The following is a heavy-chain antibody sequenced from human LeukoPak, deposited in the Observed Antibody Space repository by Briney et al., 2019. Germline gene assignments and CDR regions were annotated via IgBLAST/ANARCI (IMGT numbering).Heavy chain of an antibody. CDR1: GFTFSSYS. CDR3: ATAGAYYYHSSGYYLFDY. J-gene: IGHJ4*02. D-gene: IGHD3-22*01. CDR2: ISSSSSYI. Sequence: GGSLRLSCAASGFTFSSYSMNWVRQAPGKGLEWVSSISSSSSYIYYADSVKGRFTISRDNAKNSLYLQMNSLRAEDTAVYYCATAGAYYYHSSGYYLFDYWGQGTLVTVSS. V-gene: IGHV3-21*01.